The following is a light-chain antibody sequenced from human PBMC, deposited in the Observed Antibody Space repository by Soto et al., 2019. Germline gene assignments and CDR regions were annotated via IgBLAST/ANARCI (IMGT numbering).Light chain of an antibody. J-gene: IGKJ1*01. CDR2: DAS. V-gene: IGKV1-5*01. CDR1: QSISYW. Sequence: DIQTTQSPSTLSASGGDRVTITCRASQSISYWLAWYQQKPGKAPRLLIYDASSLEFGVPSRFSGSGSGTEFTLTISSLRPDDFATYYCQQYNSYSGTFGQGTKVDIK. CDR3: QQYNSYSGT.